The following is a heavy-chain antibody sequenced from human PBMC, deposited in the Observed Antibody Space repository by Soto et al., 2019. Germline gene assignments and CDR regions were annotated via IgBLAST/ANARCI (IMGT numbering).Heavy chain of an antibody. CDR3: AKTITTPAVSSYSRDSTGRGALIDY. CDR2: VSYDGNNE. CDR1: GFTFSGYG. V-gene: IGHV3-30*18. Sequence: QVQLVESGGGVVQPGRSLRLSCAASGFTFSGYGMHWVRQAPGKGLGWVAVVSYDGNNEYYADSVKDRFTISRDNSKNTLYLQMNSLRAEDTAMYYCAKTITTPAVSSYSRDSTGRGALIDYWGQGTLVIVSS. J-gene: IGHJ4*02. D-gene: IGHD3-3*01.